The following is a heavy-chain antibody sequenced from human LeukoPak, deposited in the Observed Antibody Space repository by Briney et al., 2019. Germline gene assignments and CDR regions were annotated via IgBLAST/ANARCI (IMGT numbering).Heavy chain of an antibody. CDR1: GGSISSYY. V-gene: IGHV4-59*08. J-gene: IGHJ4*02. CDR3: ARHHPFFDY. Sequence: PSETLSLTCTVSGGSISSYYWSRIRQPPGKGLEWIGYIYYSGSTNYNPSLKSRVTISVDTSKNQFSLKLSSVTAADTAVYYCARHHPFFDYWGQGTLVTVSS. CDR2: IYYSGST.